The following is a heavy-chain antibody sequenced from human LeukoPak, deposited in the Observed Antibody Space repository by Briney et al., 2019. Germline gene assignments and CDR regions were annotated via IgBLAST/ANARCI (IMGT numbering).Heavy chain of an antibody. CDR1: GFTVSSNY. CDR3: AAHDVSITVVRGVSDGMDV. D-gene: IGHD3-10*01. J-gene: IGHJ6*02. CDR2: IYSGGST. V-gene: IGHV3-66*01. Sequence: PGGSLRLSCAASGFTVSSNYMSWVRQAPGRGLEWVSVIYSGGSTYYADSVKGRFTISRDNSKNTLYLQMNSLRAEDTAVYYCAAHDVSITVVRGVSDGMDVWGQGTTVTVSS.